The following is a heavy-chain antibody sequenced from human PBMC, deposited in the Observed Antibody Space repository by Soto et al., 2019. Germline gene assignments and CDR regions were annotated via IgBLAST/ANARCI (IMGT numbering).Heavy chain of an antibody. V-gene: IGHV3-9*01. J-gene: IGHJ6*02. Sequence: SLRLSCAASGFTFDDYAMHWVRQAPGKGLEWVSGISWNSGSIGYADSVKGRFTISRDNAKNSLYLQMNSLRAEDTALYYCAKARIAASPYYYYGMDVWGQGTTVTVYS. D-gene: IGHD6-6*01. CDR3: AKARIAASPYYYYGMDV. CDR1: GFTFDDYA. CDR2: ISWNSGSI.